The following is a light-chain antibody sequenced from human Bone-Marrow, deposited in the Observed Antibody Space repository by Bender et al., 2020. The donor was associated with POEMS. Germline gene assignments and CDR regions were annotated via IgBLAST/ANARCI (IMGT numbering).Light chain of an antibody. CDR3: CSYAGSYIVV. J-gene: IGLJ2*01. V-gene: IGLV1-44*01. CDR1: DSNFGGNN. CDR2: DVT. Sequence: QSVLTQPPSASGTPGQSVIISCSGTDSNFGGNNVNWYQHLPGSAPRLIIYDVTIRPSGVSDRFSGSKSAKTASLTISGLQPEDEADYHCCSYAGSYIVVFGGGTKLTVL.